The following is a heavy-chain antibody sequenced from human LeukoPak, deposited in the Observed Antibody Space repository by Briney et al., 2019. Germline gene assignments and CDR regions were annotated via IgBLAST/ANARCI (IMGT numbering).Heavy chain of an antibody. CDR2: ISYDGSNK. D-gene: IGHD2-15*01. CDR1: GFTFSSYA. CDR3: ARDRGYCSGGSCYYFDY. Sequence: GGSLRLSCAASGFTFSSYAMHWVRQAPGKGLEWVAVISYDGSNKYYADSVKGRFTISRDNSKNTLYLQMNSLRAEGTAVYYCARDRGYCSGGSCYYFDYWGQGTLVTVSS. V-gene: IGHV3-30*04. J-gene: IGHJ4*02.